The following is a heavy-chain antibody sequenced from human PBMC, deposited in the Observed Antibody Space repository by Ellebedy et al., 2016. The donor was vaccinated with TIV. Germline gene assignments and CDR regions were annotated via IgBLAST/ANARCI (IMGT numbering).Heavy chain of an antibody. CDR3: ARVGGITMVRD. CDR1: GFTVSSNY. D-gene: IGHD3-10*01. Sequence: GESLKISCAASGFTVSSNYMSWVRQAPGKGLEWVSVIYSGGSTYYADSVKGRFTISRDNSKNTLYLQMNSLRAEDTAVYYCARVGGITMVRDWGQGTLVTVSS. CDR2: IYSGGST. V-gene: IGHV3-66*01. J-gene: IGHJ4*02.